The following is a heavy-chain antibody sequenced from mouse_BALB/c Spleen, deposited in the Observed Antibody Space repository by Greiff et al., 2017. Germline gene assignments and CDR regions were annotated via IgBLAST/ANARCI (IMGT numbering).Heavy chain of an antibody. D-gene: IGHD1-1*01. J-gene: IGHJ2*01. Sequence: QVQLKESGAELVRPGTSVKVSCKASGYAFTNYLIEWVKQRPGQGLEWIGVINPGSGGTNYNEKFKGKATLTADKSSSTAYMQLSSLTSDDSAVYFCARRGTVVADYFDYWGQGTTLTVSS. CDR2: INPGSGGT. CDR1: GYAFTNYL. CDR3: ARRGTVVADYFDY. V-gene: IGHV1-54*01.